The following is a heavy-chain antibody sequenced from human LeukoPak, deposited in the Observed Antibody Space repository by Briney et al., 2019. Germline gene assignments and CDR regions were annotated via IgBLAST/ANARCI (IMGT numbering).Heavy chain of an antibody. V-gene: IGHV4-30-4*01. CDR2: IYYTGRT. J-gene: IGHJ6*02. CDR3: ARDGGSDYVWGSLRLSYYYYGMDV. CDR1: GGSISSGDFH. Sequence: PSETLSLTCIVSGGSISSGDFHWSWVRQPPGKGLEWIGYIYYTGRTYYNPSLKSRVTISVDTSRNQFSLKLSSVTAADTAVYYCARDGGSDYVWGSLRLSYYYYGMDVWGQGTTVTVSS. D-gene: IGHD3-16*01.